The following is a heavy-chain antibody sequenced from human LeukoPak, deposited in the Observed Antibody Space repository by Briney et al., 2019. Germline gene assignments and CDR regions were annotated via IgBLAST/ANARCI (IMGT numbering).Heavy chain of an antibody. V-gene: IGHV3-33*01. CDR1: GFTFSSYG. CDR2: IWYDGSNK. CDR3: ARLTTYYYDSSGYPSYYFDY. J-gene: IGHJ4*02. D-gene: IGHD3-22*01. Sequence: GGSLRLSCAASGFTFSSYGMHWVRQAPGKGLEWVAIIWYDGSNKYYADSVKGRFTISRDNSKNTLYLQMNSLRAEDTAVYYCARLTTYYYDSSGYPSYYFDYWGQGTLVTVSS.